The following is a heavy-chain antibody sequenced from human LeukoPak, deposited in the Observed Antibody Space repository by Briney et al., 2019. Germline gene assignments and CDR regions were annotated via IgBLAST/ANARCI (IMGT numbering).Heavy chain of an antibody. Sequence: GGSLRLSCAASGFTFSSYDMHWVRQATGKGLEWVSAIGTAGDTYYPGSVKGRFTISRENAKNSLYLQMNSLRAGDTAVYYCARGNFYGSTHGFDIWGRGTMVNVSS. CDR3: ARGNFYGSTHGFDI. D-gene: IGHD3-10*01. CDR1: GFTFSSYD. CDR2: IGTAGDT. V-gene: IGHV3-13*01. J-gene: IGHJ3*02.